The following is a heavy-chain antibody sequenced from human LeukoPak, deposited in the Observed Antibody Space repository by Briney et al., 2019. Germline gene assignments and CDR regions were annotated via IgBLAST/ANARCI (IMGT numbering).Heavy chain of an antibody. D-gene: IGHD6-13*01. Sequence: ASVKVSCKASGGTFSSYAISWVRQAPGQGLEWMGGIIPIFGTANYAQKFQGRVTITADESTSTAYMELSSLRSEDTAVYYYARVGRQLAPFDYWGQGTLVTVSS. CDR1: GGTFSSYA. V-gene: IGHV1-69*13. CDR2: IIPIFGTA. J-gene: IGHJ4*02. CDR3: ARVGRQLAPFDY.